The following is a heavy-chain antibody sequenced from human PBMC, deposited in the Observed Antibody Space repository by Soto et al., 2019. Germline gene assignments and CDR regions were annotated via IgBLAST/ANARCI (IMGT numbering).Heavy chain of an antibody. CDR2: ISGSGGST. Sequence: EVQLLESGGGLVQPGGSLRLSCAASGFTFSSYAMSWVRQAPGKGLEWVSAISGSGGSTYYADSVKGRFTISRDNSKNTLYLQMNSLRAEDTAVYYFAKFPRWLQAGYYYGMDVWGQGTTVTVSS. J-gene: IGHJ6*02. CDR1: GFTFSSYA. CDR3: AKFPRWLQAGYYYGMDV. D-gene: IGHD5-12*01. V-gene: IGHV3-23*01.